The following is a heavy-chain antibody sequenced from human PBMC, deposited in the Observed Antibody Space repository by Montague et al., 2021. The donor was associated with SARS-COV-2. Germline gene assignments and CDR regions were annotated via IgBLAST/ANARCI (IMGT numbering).Heavy chain of an antibody. V-gene: IGHV3-30*04. CDR2: ISYDGSNK. J-gene: IGHJ5*02. CDR3: ARDGREGLLWFGELLFGWFDP. D-gene: IGHD3-10*01. CDR1: GFTFSSYA. Sequence: SLRLSCAASGFTFSSYAMHWVRQAPGKGLEWVAVISYDGSNKYYXDSVKGRFTISRDNSKNTLYLQMNSLRAEDTAVCYCARDGREGLLWFGELLFGWFDPWGQGTLVTVSS.